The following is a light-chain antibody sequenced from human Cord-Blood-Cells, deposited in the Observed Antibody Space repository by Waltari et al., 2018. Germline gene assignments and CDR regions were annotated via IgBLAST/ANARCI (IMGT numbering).Light chain of an antibody. Sequence: QSVLTQPPSASGTPGQRVTISCSGSSSNIGRTYVYWYQQLPGTAPKLLIYRNNQWPSGVPDRFSGSKSGTSASLAISGLRSEDEADYYCAAWDDSLSGVVFGGGTKLTVL. CDR3: AAWDDSLSGVV. V-gene: IGLV1-47*01. CDR2: RNN. CDR1: SSNIGRTY. J-gene: IGLJ2*01.